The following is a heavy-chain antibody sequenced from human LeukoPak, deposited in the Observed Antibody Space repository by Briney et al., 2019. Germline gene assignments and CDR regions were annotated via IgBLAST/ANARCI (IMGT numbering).Heavy chain of an antibody. V-gene: IGHV3-23*01. J-gene: IGHJ4*02. CDR1: GFTFSSYA. D-gene: IGHD1-26*01. Sequence: GGSLRLSCVASGFTFSSYAMSWVRQAPGKGLEWVSAISGSGGSTYYADSVKGRFTISRDNSKNTLYLQMNSLRAEDTAVYYCAKLGIVGAIRSYFDYWGQGTLVTVSS. CDR3: AKLGIVGAIRSYFDY. CDR2: ISGSGGST.